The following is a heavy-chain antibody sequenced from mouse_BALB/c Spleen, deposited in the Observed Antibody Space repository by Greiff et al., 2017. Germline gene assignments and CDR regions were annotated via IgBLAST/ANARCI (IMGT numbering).Heavy chain of an antibody. V-gene: IGHV1-54*01. J-gene: IGHJ2*01. CDR2: INPGSDGT. D-gene: IGHD1-1*01. CDR1: GYAFTNYL. Sequence: QVQLQQSGAELVRPGTSVKVSCKASGYAFTNYLIEWVKQRPGQGLEWIGVINPGSDGTNYNEKFKGKATLTADKSSSTAYMQLSSLTSDDSAVYFCARAYGSSYYFDYWGQGTTLTVSS. CDR3: ARAYGSSYYFDY.